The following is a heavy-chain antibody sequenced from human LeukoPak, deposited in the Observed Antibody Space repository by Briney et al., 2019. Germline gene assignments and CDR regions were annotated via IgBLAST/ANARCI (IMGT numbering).Heavy chain of an antibody. CDR1: GLTVSGSY. CDR3: ARDQIFDY. CDR2: IYNGGST. J-gene: IGHJ4*02. Sequence: GGSLRLSCTASGLTVSGSYMSWVRQAPAKGLEWVSVIYNGGSTHYSDSVKGRFTISRDNSKNTLYLHMNSLRAEDTAMYYCARDQIFDYWGQGTLVTVSS. V-gene: IGHV3-66*01.